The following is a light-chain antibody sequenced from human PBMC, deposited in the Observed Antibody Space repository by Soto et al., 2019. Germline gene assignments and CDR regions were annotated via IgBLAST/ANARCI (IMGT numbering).Light chain of an antibody. CDR3: QLYGSSPLFT. J-gene: IGKJ3*01. CDR1: QSVNSGY. Sequence: IVLTQSPGTLSLSPGERATLSCRASQSVNSGYLAWYQPKPGQAPRLLIYAASSRATGVPARFGGRGSGTDFTLTISGLEAEDFAVYYCQLYGSSPLFTFGPGTKVDVK. CDR2: AAS. V-gene: IGKV3-20*01.